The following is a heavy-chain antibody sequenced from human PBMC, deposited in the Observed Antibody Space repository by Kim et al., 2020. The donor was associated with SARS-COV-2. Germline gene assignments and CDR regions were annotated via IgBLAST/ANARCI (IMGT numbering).Heavy chain of an antibody. CDR1: GYTFTSYA. CDR3: ARGSCSSTSCKTFDY. J-gene: IGHJ4*02. V-gene: IGHV1-3*01. CDR2: INAGNGNT. Sequence: ASVKVSCKASGYTFTSYAMHWVRQAPGQRLEWMGWINAGNGNTKYSQKFQGRVTITRDTSASTAYMELSSLRSEDTAVYYCARGSCSSTSCKTFDYWGQGTLVTVSS. D-gene: IGHD2-2*01.